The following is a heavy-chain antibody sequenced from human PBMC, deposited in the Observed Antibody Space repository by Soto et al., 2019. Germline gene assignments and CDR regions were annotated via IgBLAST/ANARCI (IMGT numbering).Heavy chain of an antibody. CDR1: GGSISGYY. D-gene: IGHD2-2*01. CDR2: IYYSGST. Sequence: QVQLQESGPGLVKPSETLSLPCTVSGGSISGYYWSWIRQPPGKGLEGIGYIYYSGSTNDNPSLKSRVTIPLYTARDHFSLKLSSVTAADTAVYYCVRGGLYCSTTSCYSDAFDIWGQGTMVTVSS. V-gene: IGHV4-59*01. CDR3: VRGGLYCSTTSCYSDAFDI. J-gene: IGHJ3*02.